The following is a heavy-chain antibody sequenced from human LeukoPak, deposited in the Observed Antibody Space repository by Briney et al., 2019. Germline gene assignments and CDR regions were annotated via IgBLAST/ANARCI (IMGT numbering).Heavy chain of an antibody. V-gene: IGHV3-21*01. CDR1: GFTFSSYS. CDR3: ARERWGAFDI. J-gene: IGHJ3*02. D-gene: IGHD1-26*01. Sequence: GGSLRLSCAASGFTFSSYSMNWDRQAPGKGLEWVSSISSSSSYIYYADSVKGRFTISRDNAKNSLYLQMNSLRAEDTAVYYCARERWGAFDIWGQGTMVTVSS. CDR2: ISSSSSYI.